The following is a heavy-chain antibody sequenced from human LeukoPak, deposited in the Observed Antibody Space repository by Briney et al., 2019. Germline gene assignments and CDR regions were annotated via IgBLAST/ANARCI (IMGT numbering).Heavy chain of an antibody. D-gene: IGHD3-10*01. Sequence: SVKFSCKASGGTFSNYGISWVRQAPGPGLEWMGGIIPIFETSNYAQKFQDRVTITAYIATSTAYMELSSMRAEDTAMADCARGMVRGVIGGGAFDIWGQGTMVTVSS. CDR2: IIPIFETS. CDR3: ARGMVRGVIGGGAFDI. V-gene: IGHV1-69*06. CDR1: GGTFSNYG. J-gene: IGHJ3*02.